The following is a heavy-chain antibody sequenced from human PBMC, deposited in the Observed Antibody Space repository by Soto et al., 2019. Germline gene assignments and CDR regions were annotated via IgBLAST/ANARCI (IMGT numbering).Heavy chain of an antibody. D-gene: IGHD6-19*01. V-gene: IGHV3-30*18. J-gene: IGHJ4*02. Sequence: VQLVESGGGVVQPGRSLRLSCAASGFTFRDYAMHWVRQAPGKGLEWVAVVSHDGRNTHYADSVKGRFTISTDSSKNTVSLEMTSLRAEDTAVYYCAKGGRQWLVTSDFNYWGQGALVTVSS. CDR2: VSHDGRNT. CDR1: GFTFRDYA. CDR3: AKGGRQWLVTSDFNY.